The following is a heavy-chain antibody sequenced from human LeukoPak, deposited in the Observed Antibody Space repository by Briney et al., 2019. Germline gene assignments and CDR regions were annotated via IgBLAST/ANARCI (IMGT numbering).Heavy chain of an antibody. CDR2: INPNSGGT. Sequence: ASVMVSCKASGYTFTGYYMHWVRQAPGQGLEWMGWINPNSGGTNYAQKFQGRVTMTRDTSISTAYMELSRLRSDDTAVYYCARDFTSIAVAVPYYFDYWGQGTLVTVSS. CDR3: ARDFTSIAVAVPYYFDY. D-gene: IGHD6-19*01. J-gene: IGHJ4*02. CDR1: GYTFTGYY. V-gene: IGHV1-2*02.